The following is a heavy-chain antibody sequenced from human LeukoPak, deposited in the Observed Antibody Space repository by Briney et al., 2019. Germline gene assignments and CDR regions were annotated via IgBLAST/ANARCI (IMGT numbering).Heavy chain of an antibody. CDR2: IYRSGST. D-gene: IGHD6-6*01. V-gene: IGHV4-4*07. Sequence: SETLSLTCTVSGGSISNYYWSWIRQPAGKGLEWIGRIYRSGSTNYNPSLKSRVTMSVDTSKNQFSLKLNSVTAADTAVYYCAREPSSSEFDPWGQGTLVTVSS. CDR3: AREPSSSEFDP. CDR1: GGSISNYY. J-gene: IGHJ5*02.